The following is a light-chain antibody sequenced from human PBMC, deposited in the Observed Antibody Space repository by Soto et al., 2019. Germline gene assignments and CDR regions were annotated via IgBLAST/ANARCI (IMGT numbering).Light chain of an antibody. CDR1: QYINTR. J-gene: IGKJ1*01. V-gene: IGKV3-11*01. CDR3: HQRQSWPRT. Sequence: EIVLTQSPATLSSFPGDRVTLSCRASQYINTRLAWYQHRPGQAPRLLIYKTSIRAAGIPARFIASGSGTDFTLTISDVQPEDFALYYCHQRQSWPRTFGQGTKVDI. CDR2: KTS.